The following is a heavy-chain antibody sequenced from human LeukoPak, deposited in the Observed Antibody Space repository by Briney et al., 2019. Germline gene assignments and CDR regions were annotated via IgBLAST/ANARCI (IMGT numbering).Heavy chain of an antibody. J-gene: IGHJ4*02. Sequence: GGSLRLSCAASGFIFSRYTMNWVRQAPGKGLEWVSSISSTSTYIYYADSVKGRFTVSRDNAKKSLYLQMNSLGADDTAVYYCTRDEDEELVRDYWGQGTLVTVSS. CDR2: ISSTSTYI. D-gene: IGHD6-13*01. CDR1: GFIFSRYT. V-gene: IGHV3-21*01. CDR3: TRDEDEELVRDY.